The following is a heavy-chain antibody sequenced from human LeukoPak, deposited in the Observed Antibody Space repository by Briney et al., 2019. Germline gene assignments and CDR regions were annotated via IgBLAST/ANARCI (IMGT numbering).Heavy chain of an antibody. CDR3: ARGNSGWRNSWFDP. V-gene: IGHV3-11*04. CDR2: ISSGGRTI. D-gene: IGHD6-19*01. CDR1: GFTFSDYY. J-gene: IGHJ5*02. Sequence: GGSLRLSCAASGFTFSDYYMSWIRQAPGKGLEWVSYISSGGRTIYYADSVKGRFTISRDNAKNSLYLQMNSLRAEDTAVYYCARGNSGWRNSWFDPWGQGTLVTVSS.